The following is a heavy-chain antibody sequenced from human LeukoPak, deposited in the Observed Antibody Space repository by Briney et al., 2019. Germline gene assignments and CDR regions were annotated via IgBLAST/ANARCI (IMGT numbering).Heavy chain of an antibody. D-gene: IGHD6-13*01. J-gene: IGHJ5*02. V-gene: IGHV3-11*01. CDR2: ISSSGSTI. CDR3: ARDLGLTIAAAGRYNWFDP. CDR1: GFTFSDYY. Sequence: GGSLRLSCAASGFTFSDYYMSWIRQAPGKGLEWVSYISSSGSTIYYADSVKGRFTISRDNAKNSLYLQMNSPRAEDTAVYYCARDLGLTIAAAGRYNWFDPWGQGTLVTVSS.